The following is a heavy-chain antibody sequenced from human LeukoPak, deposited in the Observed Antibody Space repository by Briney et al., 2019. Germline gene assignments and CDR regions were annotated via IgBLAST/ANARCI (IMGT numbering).Heavy chain of an antibody. CDR2: IHTSGST. CDR3: ARDMSGSHHDY. J-gene: IGHJ4*02. V-gene: IGHV4-4*07. Sequence: SETLSLTCTVSGDSISSFYWSWLRQPAGKGLEWIGRIHTSGSTNHNPSLKSRVTMSVDTSKTQFSLKLSSVTAADTAVYYCARDMSGSHHDYWGQGTLVTVSS. D-gene: IGHD1-26*01. CDR1: GDSISSFY.